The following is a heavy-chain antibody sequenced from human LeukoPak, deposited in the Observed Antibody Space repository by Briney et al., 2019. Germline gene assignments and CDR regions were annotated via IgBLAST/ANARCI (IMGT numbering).Heavy chain of an antibody. CDR3: ARDQAGLDY. J-gene: IGHJ4*02. V-gene: IGHV6-1*01. D-gene: IGHD6-13*01. Sequence: SQTLSLTCAISGDXVSSNSAAWNWTRQSPSRALEWLGRTYYRSKWYNDYAESVKSRINIKPDTSKNQFSLQLNSVTPEDTAVYYCARDQAGLDYWGQGTLVTVSS. CDR1: GDXVSSNSAA. CDR2: TYYRSKWYN.